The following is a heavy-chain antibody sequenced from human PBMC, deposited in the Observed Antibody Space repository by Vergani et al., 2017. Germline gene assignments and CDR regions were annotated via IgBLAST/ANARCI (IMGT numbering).Heavy chain of an antibody. Sequence: QVHLVESGGGVVQPGRSLRLSCVVPGFTSSYYGMHWVRQAPGKGREWVAVISYDGTQQYYADSVKGRFTISRDNSKGTLYLQMNSLRTEDTAVYYCATKSCGTPGCQVGYFREWGQGTLVTVSS. J-gene: IGHJ1*01. CDR3: ATKSCGTPGCQVGYFRE. D-gene: IGHD2-15*01. V-gene: IGHV3-30*03. CDR2: ISYDGTQQ. CDR1: GFTSSYYG.